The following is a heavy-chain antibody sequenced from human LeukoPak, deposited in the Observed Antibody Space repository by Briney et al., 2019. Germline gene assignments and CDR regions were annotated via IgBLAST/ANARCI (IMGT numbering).Heavy chain of an antibody. D-gene: IGHD5-12*01. CDR2: VGISSGNT. Sequence: GGSLRLSCAASGFTFSDYSMNWVRQAPGKGLEWISYVGISSGNTKYADSVKGRFTISGDSTKNSVFLQMNSLRVEDTAVYYCARDHRYAFDNWGQGTLVTVSS. J-gene: IGHJ4*02. CDR1: GFTFSDYS. V-gene: IGHV3-48*04. CDR3: ARDHRYAFDN.